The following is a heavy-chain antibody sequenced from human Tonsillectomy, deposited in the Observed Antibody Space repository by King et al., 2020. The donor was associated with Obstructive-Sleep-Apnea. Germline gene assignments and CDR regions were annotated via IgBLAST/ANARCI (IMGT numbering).Heavy chain of an antibody. CDR1: GYSINSGYY. D-gene: IGHD3-22*01. V-gene: IGHV4-38-2*02. Sequence: QLQESGPGLVKPSETLSLTCTVSGYSINSGYYWGWIRQPPGKGLEGIGSIYQTGSNYYNPSLQIRVTISVDTSKNQFSLKVKSVTAADTAVYYCERTSPFYFDSGDYYGSAIDYWGQGALVTASS. J-gene: IGHJ4*02. CDR2: IYQTGSN. CDR3: ERTSPFYFDSGDYYGSAIDY.